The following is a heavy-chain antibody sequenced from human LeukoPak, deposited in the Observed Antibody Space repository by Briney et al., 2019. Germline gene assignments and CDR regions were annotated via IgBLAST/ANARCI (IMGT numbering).Heavy chain of an antibody. CDR3: ARDVGRSYDLDY. CDR1: GYTFPSYG. CDR2: ISAYNGNT. V-gene: IGHV1-18*01. Sequence: ASVKVSCKASGYTFPSYGISWVRQAPGQGLEWMGWISAYNGNTDYAQSLQGRVTMTIDTSTSTVYMELRSLRSDDTAVYYCARDVGRSYDLDYWGQGTLVTVSS. D-gene: IGHD3-16*01. J-gene: IGHJ4*02.